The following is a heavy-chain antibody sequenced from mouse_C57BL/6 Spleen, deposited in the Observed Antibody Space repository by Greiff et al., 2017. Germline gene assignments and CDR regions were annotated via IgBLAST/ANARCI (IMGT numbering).Heavy chain of an antibody. Sequence: QVQLKQPGAELVKPGASVKMSCKASGYTFTSYWITWVKQRPGQGLEWIGDIYPGSGSTNYTEKFKSKATLTVDTSSSTPYMQLSSLTSEDSAVYYCARYVCYYGSSYDYWGQGITLTVSS. D-gene: IGHD1-1*01. CDR1: GYTFTSYW. CDR2: IYPGSGST. J-gene: IGHJ2*01. V-gene: IGHV1-55*01. CDR3: ARYVCYYGSSYDY.